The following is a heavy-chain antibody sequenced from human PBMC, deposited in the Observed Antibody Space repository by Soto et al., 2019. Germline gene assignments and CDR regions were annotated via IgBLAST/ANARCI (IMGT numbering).Heavy chain of an antibody. J-gene: IGHJ6*03. CDR1: GYTLISYG. CDR3: ARGVTNYYFYMDV. Sequence: ASVKVSCKASGYTLISYGISWVRQAPGQGLEWMGWISAYSGNTNYAQNLQGRVTMTTDTSTSTAYMELRSLRSDDTAVYYCARGVTNYYFYMDVRGKGTTVTVSS. CDR2: ISAYSGNT. D-gene: IGHD4-4*01. V-gene: IGHV1-18*04.